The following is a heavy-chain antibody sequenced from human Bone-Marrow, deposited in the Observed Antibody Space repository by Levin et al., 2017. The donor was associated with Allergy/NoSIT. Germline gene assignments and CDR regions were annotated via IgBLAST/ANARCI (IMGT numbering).Heavy chain of an antibody. CDR1: GGSISSSSYY. CDR2: IYYSGST. J-gene: IGHJ4*02. CDR3: ARTVQSPGSFDY. D-gene: IGHD1-1*01. V-gene: IGHV4-39*01. Sequence: SETLSLTCTVSGGSISSSSYYWGWIRQPPGKGLEWIGSIYYSGSTYYNPSLKSRVTISVDTSKNQFSLKLSSVTAADTAVYYCARTVQSPGSFDYWGQGTLVTVSS.